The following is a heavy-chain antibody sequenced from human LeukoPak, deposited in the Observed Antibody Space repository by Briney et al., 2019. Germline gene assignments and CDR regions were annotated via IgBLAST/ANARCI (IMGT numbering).Heavy chain of an antibody. D-gene: IGHD4-17*01. V-gene: IGHV4-4*07. CDR1: GGSISSYY. CDR3: AREFSLTTVTNHFDY. Sequence: SETLSLTCTVSGGSISSYYWSWIRQPAGKGLEWIGRIYTSGSTNYNPSLKSRVTMSVDTSKNQFSPKLSSVTAADTAVYYCAREFSLTTVTNHFDYWGQGTLVTVSS. CDR2: IYTSGST. J-gene: IGHJ4*02.